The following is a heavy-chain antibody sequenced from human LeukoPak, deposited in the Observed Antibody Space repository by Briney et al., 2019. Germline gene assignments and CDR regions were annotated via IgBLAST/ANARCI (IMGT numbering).Heavy chain of an antibody. CDR1: GYTFTSYD. V-gene: IGHV1-8*01. CDR2: MNANSGKT. D-gene: IGHD3-16*01. CDR3: ARGRFGNIDY. J-gene: IGHJ4*02. Sequence: ASVKVSCKTSGYTFTSYDINWVRQATGQGLEWMGWMNANSGKTGYAQKFQGKFTMTTNTSISTAYMELSSLRSEDTAVYYCARGRFGNIDYWGQGTLVTVSS.